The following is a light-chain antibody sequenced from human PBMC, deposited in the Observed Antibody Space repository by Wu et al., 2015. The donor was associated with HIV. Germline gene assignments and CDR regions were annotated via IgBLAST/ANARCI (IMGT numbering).Light chain of an antibody. J-gene: IGKJ4*01. V-gene: IGKV3-11*01. CDR3: QQYNSFPLT. CDR2: DAS. CDR1: QSVASF. Sequence: EIVLTQFPATLSLSPGERATLSCRASQSVASFLAWYQQKPGQAPRLLINDASNRATGIPARFSGSGSGTDFTLTISSLEPDDFATYYCQQYNSFPLTFGGGPRWRSN.